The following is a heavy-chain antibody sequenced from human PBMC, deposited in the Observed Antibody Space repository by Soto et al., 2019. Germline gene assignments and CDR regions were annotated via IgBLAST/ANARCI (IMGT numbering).Heavy chain of an antibody. Sequence: GSSVKFSCKASGYTFTSYDIYWVRQATGQGLEWMGWLNPNTGNSGYAQKFQGRITVTSDTSINTVHMELSGLRSEDTAVYYCARRAETNGWNGFGADKYYFDFWGQGTLVTVSS. CDR2: LNPNTGNS. J-gene: IGHJ4*02. V-gene: IGHV1-8*01. CDR1: GYTFTSYD. D-gene: IGHD1-1*01. CDR3: ARRAETNGWNGFGADKYYFDF.